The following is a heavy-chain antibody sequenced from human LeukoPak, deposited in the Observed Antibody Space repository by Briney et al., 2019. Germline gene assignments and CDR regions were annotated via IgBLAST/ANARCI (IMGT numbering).Heavy chain of an antibody. J-gene: IGHJ4*02. CDR3: ARSLHIAVAQYYFDY. Sequence: GASVKVSCKVSGYTLTELSMHWVRQAPGKGLEWMGGFDPEDGETIYAQKFQGRVTMTEDTSTDTAYMELSSLRSDDTAVYYCARSLHIAVAQYYFDYWGQGTLVTVSS. CDR2: FDPEDGET. D-gene: IGHD6-19*01. V-gene: IGHV1-24*01. CDR1: GYTLTELS.